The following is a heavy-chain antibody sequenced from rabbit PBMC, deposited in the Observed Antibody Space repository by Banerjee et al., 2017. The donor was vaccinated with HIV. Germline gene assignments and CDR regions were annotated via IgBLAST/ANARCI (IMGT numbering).Heavy chain of an antibody. Sequence: QEQLEESGGDLVKPGASLTLTCTASGFSFSSGYYMSWVRQAPGKGLEWIGCIGTGSGSTYYASWAKGRFTISKTSSTTVTLQMTSLTAADTATYFCARSNDWGLEYFHLWGQGTLVTVS. D-gene: IGHD4-1*01. V-gene: IGHV1S45*01. CDR3: ARSNDWGLEYFHL. CDR1: GFSFSSGYY. CDR2: IGTGSGST. J-gene: IGHJ4*01.